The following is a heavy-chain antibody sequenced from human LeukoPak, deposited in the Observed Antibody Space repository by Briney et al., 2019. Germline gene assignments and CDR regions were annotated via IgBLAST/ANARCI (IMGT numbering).Heavy chain of an antibody. CDR1: GYTFTGYY. CDR3: ARSSSWYKKCFDY. Sequence: ASVTVSFTASGYTFTGYYMHWVRQAPGQGLEWMGWINPDSGGTNYAQKFQGRVAMTRDTSISTAYMELSSLRSDDTALYYCARSSSWYKKCFDYWGQGTLVTVSS. CDR2: INPDSGGT. D-gene: IGHD6-13*01. J-gene: IGHJ4*02. V-gene: IGHV1-2*02.